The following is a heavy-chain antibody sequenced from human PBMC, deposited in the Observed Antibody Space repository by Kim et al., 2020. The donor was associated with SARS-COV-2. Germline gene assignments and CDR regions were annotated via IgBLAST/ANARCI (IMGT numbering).Heavy chain of an antibody. J-gene: IGHJ4*02. Sequence: SVKGRFTSSRDNSKNTLYLQMNSLRAEDTAVYYCAKDGRIAAAGTSGVDYWGQGTLVTVSS. CDR3: AKDGRIAAAGTSGVDY. D-gene: IGHD6-13*01. V-gene: IGHV3-23*01.